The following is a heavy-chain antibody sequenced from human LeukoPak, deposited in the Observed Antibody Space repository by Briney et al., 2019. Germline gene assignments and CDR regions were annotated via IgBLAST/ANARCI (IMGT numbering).Heavy chain of an antibody. CDR2: IKQDGSEK. J-gene: IGHJ4*02. CDR3: AKVVVVSPQY. CDR1: GFTFSSYW. D-gene: IGHD3-22*01. V-gene: IGHV3-7*03. Sequence: GGSLRLSCAASGFTFSSYWMSWVRQAPGKGLEWVANIKQDGSEKYYVDSVKGRFTISRDNSKNTLYLQMNSLRAEDTAVYYCAKVVVVSPQYWGQGTLVTVSS.